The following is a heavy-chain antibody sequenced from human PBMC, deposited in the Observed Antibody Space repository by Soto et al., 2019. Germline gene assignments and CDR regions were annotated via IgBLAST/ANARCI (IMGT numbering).Heavy chain of an antibody. V-gene: IGHV3-21*01. CDR3: ARVYGDYYYYYGLDV. CDR2: ISRDSSYI. CDR1: GFTFSSFS. Sequence: EVQLVESGGGLVKPGGSMRLSCAASGFTFSSFSMSWVRQAPGKGLEWVSSISRDSSYIYYTDSLKGRVTISRDNAKNSLYLHMNSLSAEDTAVYSCARVYGDYYYYYGLDVWGQGTTVTVSS. D-gene: IGHD4-17*01. J-gene: IGHJ6*02.